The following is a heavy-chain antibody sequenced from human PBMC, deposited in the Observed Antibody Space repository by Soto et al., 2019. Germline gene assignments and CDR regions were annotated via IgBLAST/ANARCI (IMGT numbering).Heavy chain of an antibody. CDR3: AKDSARYFDWLGRFDP. Sequence: ESGGGLVQPGRSLRLSCAASGFTFDDYAMHWVRQAPGKGLEWVSGISWNSGSIGYADSVKGRFTISRDNAKNSLYLQMNSLRAEDTALYYCAKDSARYFDWLGRFDPWGQGTLVTVSS. CDR1: GFTFDDYA. CDR2: ISWNSGSI. J-gene: IGHJ5*02. D-gene: IGHD3-9*01. V-gene: IGHV3-9*01.